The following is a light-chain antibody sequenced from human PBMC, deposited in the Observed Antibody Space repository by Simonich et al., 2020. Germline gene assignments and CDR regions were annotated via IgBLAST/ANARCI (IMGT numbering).Light chain of an antibody. Sequence: QSALTQPASVSGSPGPSITLSCTGTRSDVGGYNYVSWYPQHPGKAPKLMILDVSKRPSGVSNRFSGSKSGNTASLTISGLQAEDEADYYCSSYTSSSTWVFGGGTKLTVL. CDR3: SSYTSSSTWV. V-gene: IGLV2-14*01. CDR1: RSDVGGYNY. J-gene: IGLJ3*02. CDR2: DVS.